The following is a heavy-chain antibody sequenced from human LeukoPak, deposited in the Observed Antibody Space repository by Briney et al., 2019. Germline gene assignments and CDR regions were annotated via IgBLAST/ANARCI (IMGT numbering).Heavy chain of an antibody. CDR2: IYYSGST. V-gene: IGHV4-31*03. D-gene: IGHD3-10*01. CDR1: GGSISSGGYY. Sequence: SQTLSLTCTVSGGSISSGGYYWSWLRQHPGTGREWIGYIYYSGSTYYNPSLKSRVTISVDTSKNQFSLKLSSVTAADTAVYYCARSYGSGSSSFDYWGQGTLVTVSS. J-gene: IGHJ4*02. CDR3: ARSYGSGSSSFDY.